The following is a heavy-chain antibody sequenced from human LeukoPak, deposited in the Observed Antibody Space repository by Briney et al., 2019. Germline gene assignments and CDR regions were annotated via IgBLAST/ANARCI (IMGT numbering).Heavy chain of an antibody. CDR3: ARYRGVRGPFDY. CDR1: GGSFSDYY. V-gene: IGHV4-34*01. J-gene: IGHJ4*02. Sequence: PSETLSLTCAVYGGSFSDYYWSWIRQSPGKGLEWIGEINHSGSTNYNPSLKSRVTISVDMSKNQFSLNLSSVTAADTAVYYCARYRGVRGPFDYWGQGTLVTVSS. D-gene: IGHD3-10*01. CDR2: INHSGST.